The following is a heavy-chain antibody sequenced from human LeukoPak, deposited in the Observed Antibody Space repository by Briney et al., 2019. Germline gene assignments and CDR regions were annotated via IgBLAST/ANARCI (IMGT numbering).Heavy chain of an antibody. V-gene: IGHV4-39*01. D-gene: IGHD3-9*01. Sequence: SETLSLTCTVSGGSISSSSYYWGWIRQPPGKGLEWIGSIYYSGSTYYNPSLKSRVTISVDTSKNQFSLKLSSVTAADTAVYYCARGPRTYDILTGYFRVDRFDPWGQGTLVTVSS. J-gene: IGHJ5*02. CDR2: IYYSGST. CDR3: ARGPRTYDILTGYFRVDRFDP. CDR1: GGSISSSSYY.